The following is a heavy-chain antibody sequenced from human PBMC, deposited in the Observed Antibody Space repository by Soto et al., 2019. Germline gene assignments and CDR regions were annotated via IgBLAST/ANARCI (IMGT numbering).Heavy chain of an antibody. Sequence: GGSLRLSCAASGFTFSSYSMNWVRQAPGKGLEWVSAISGSSGSTYYADSVKGRFTISRDNSKNTLYLQMNSLRAEDTAVYYCAKRRITIFGVVTLDYGMDVWGQGTTVTVSS. CDR2: ISGSSGST. CDR3: AKRRITIFGVVTLDYGMDV. CDR1: GFTFSSYS. V-gene: IGHV3-23*01. D-gene: IGHD3-3*01. J-gene: IGHJ6*02.